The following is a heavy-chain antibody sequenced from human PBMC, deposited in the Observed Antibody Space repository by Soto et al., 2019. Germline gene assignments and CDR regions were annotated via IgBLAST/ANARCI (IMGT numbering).Heavy chain of an antibody. CDR2: IDSDGSST. CDR3: ARGRPYGMDV. Sequence: EVQLVESGGGLVQPVGSLRVYCAASGFTFGSYWMNWVRQAPGKGLVWVSRIDSDGSSTTYADSVKGRFTTSRDNAKNTLYLQMSSLRVEDTAVYYCARGRPYGMDVWGQGSTVTVSS. CDR1: GFTFGSYW. V-gene: IGHV3-74*01. J-gene: IGHJ6*02.